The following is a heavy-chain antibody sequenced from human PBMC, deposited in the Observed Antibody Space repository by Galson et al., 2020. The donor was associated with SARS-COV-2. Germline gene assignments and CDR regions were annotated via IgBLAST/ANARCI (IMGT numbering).Heavy chain of an antibody. D-gene: IGHD2-2*01. J-gene: IGHJ6*02. CDR2: IRSKAYGGTT. CDR1: GFTFGDYA. V-gene: IGHV3-49*04. Sequence: GGSLRLSCTASGFTFGDYAMSWVRQAPGKGLEWVGFIRSKAYGGTTEYAASVKGRFTISRDDSKSIAYLQMNSLKTEDTAVYYCTRGHPEPAAPWDYYYGMDVWGQGTTVTVSS. CDR3: TRGHPEPAAPWDYYYGMDV.